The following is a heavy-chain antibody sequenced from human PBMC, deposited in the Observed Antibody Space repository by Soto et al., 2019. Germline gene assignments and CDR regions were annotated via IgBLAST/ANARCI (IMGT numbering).Heavy chain of an antibody. D-gene: IGHD2-15*01. J-gene: IGHJ4*02. CDR3: AKDFIGYCSSVNCHIFDF. CDR1: GFSFSSYA. CDR2: ISNDGGKE. V-gene: IGHV3-30*18. Sequence: QVQLVESGGGVVQPGRSLRLSCEASGFSFSSYAIHWVRQAPGKGLEWVAGISNDGGKEHYSDSVKGRFTISTDKSKNTVYLQMSSLTSEDTAVYYCAKDFIGYCSSVNCHIFDFWGQGTPGTVLS.